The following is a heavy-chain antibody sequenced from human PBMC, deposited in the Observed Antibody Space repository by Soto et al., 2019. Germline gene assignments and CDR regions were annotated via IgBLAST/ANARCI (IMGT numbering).Heavy chain of an antibody. CDR3: ARGIYYGTDG. CDR1: GYSFSSYH. V-gene: IGHV1-46*04. Sequence: QVLLVQSGAEVKKAGASVKVSCKASGYSFSSYHIHWVRQAPGQGLEWMGIIDPSGGSTTYAQNLQDRVTMTRGTSTSIVYMELSSLRSGDTAVYYCARGIYYGTDGWGQGTTVTVSS. J-gene: IGHJ6*02. CDR2: IDPSGGST.